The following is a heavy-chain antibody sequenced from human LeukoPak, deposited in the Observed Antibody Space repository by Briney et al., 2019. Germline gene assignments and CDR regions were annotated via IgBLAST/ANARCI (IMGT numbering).Heavy chain of an antibody. CDR1: GGSTSSSSYY. V-gene: IGHV4-39*07. CDR2: VYYSGTT. CDR3: ARDGYLAVDY. Sequence: SETLSLTCTVSGGSTSSSSYYWGWIRQPPGKGPEWIGSVYYSGTTYYNPSLRSRVTISVDTSNNQLSLKLSSVTAADTAVYYCARDGYLAVDYWGQGTLVTVSS. J-gene: IGHJ4*02. D-gene: IGHD2-2*03.